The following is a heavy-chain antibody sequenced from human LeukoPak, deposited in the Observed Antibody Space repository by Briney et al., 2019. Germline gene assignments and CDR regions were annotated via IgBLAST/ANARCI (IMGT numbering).Heavy chain of an antibody. CDR2: ISWNSGSI. D-gene: IGHD4-17*01. CDR3: AKDRRATVTTGAKYYYYYGMDV. J-gene: IGHJ6*02. CDR1: GFTFDDYA. Sequence: PGRSLRLSCAASGFTFDDYAMHWVRQAPGKGLDWVSGISWNSGSIGYADSVKGRFTISRDNAKNCLYLQMNSLRAEDTALYYCAKDRRATVTTGAKYYYYYGMDVWGQGTTVTVSS. V-gene: IGHV3-9*01.